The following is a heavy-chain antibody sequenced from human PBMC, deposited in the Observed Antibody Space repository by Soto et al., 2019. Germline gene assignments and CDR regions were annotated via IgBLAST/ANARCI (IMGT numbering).Heavy chain of an antibody. Sequence: GGSLRLSCAASGFTFSSYWMSWVRQAPGRGLEWVANLKQDGSEKYYLDSVKGRFTISRDNAKNSLYLQMNSLRAEDTAVYYCARLRNWNLPYFDCWGQGTLVTVSS. CDR3: ARLRNWNLPYFDC. J-gene: IGHJ4*02. CDR2: LKQDGSEK. CDR1: GFTFSSYW. D-gene: IGHD1-1*01. V-gene: IGHV3-7*03.